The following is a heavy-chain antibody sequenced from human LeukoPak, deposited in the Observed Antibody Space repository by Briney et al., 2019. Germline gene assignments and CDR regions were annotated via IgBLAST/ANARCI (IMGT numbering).Heavy chain of an antibody. V-gene: IGHV4-34*01. CDR2: INHSGST. Sequence: PSETLSLTCAVYGGSFSGYYWSWIRQPPGKGLEWIGEINHSGSTNYNPSLKSRVTISVDTSKNQFFLKLSSVTAADTAVYYCARGARITIFGVVTDYYYYGMDVWGQGTTVTVSS. CDR1: GGSFSGYY. J-gene: IGHJ6*02. CDR3: ARGARITIFGVVTDYYYYGMDV. D-gene: IGHD3-3*01.